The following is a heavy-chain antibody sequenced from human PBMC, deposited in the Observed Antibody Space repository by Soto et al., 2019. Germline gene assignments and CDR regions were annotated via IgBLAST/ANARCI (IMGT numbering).Heavy chain of an antibody. V-gene: IGHV1-8*01. Sequence: SVKVSFKASPDTFTTYDINWVRQATGHGLEWMGWINPNSGNIGYAQRFQGRVTMTRDTAIRTAYMEVSSLRSDDTAVYYCARGRASGSYYLLDYWGQGTLVTVSS. D-gene: IGHD3-10*01. J-gene: IGHJ4*02. CDR3: ARGRASGSYYLLDY. CDR2: INPNSGNI. CDR1: PDTFTTYD.